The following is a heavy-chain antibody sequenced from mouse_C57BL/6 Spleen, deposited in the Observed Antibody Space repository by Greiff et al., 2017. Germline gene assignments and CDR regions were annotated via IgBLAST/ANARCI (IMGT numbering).Heavy chain of an antibody. CDR2: IYPRSGNT. CDR1: GYTFTSYG. Sequence: QVQLQQSGAELARPGASVKLSCKASGYTFTSYGISWVKQRTGQGLEWIGEIYPRSGNTYYNEKFKGKATLTADQSSSTAYMELRSLTSEDSAVYFCAREGNWDGAYWGQGTLVTVSA. CDR3: AREGNWDGAY. V-gene: IGHV1-81*01. J-gene: IGHJ3*01. D-gene: IGHD4-1*02.